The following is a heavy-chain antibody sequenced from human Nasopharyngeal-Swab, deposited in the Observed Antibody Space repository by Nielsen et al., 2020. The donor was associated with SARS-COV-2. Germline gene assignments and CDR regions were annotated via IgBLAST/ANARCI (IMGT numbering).Heavy chain of an antibody. CDR3: AKHMGWGSYRRDAFDI. CDR2: IYYSGST. Sequence: SETLSLTCTVSGGSISRYYWSWVRQPPGKGLEWIGYIYYSGSTSYKSSHKSRVTMSVDTSKNQFFLKLSSVTAADTAVYYCAKHMGWGSYRRDAFDIWGQGTVVTVSS. D-gene: IGHD3-16*02. CDR1: GGSISRYY. V-gene: IGHV4-59*08. J-gene: IGHJ3*02.